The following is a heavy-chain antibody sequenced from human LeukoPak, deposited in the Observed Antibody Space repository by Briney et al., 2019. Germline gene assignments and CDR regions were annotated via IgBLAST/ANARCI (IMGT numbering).Heavy chain of an antibody. CDR3: ARGGYTGVFDI. V-gene: IGHV3-7*01. CDR2: IKQDGSEK. CDR1: GFTFSSYW. D-gene: IGHD5-18*01. Sequence: GGSLRLSCAASGFTFSSYWMSWVRQAPGKGLEWVANIKQDGSEKYYVDSVKGRFTISRDNAKNTLYLQMKSLRAEDTAVFYCARGGYTGVFDIWGQGTMVTVSS. J-gene: IGHJ3*02.